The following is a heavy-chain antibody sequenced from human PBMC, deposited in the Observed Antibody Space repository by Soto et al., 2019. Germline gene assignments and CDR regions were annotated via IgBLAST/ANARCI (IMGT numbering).Heavy chain of an antibody. D-gene: IGHD3-16*01. CDR2: ISASDGST. CDR1: VFTFDSFA. Sequence: GWSLRLSCASSVFTFDSFAMTSVRKASGKGRGWVSAISASDGSTFYADSVKGRFTIARGSSKNTLYLQMNSLRAEYMAGNYCARGAVMPDSWGQGTLVTVSS. J-gene: IGHJ4*02. CDR3: ARGAVMPDS. V-gene: IGHV3-23*01.